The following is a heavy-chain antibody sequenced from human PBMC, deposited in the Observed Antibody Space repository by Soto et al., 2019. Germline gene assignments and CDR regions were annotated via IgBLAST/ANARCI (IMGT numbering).Heavy chain of an antibody. J-gene: IGHJ4*02. CDR1: GFSLSTSGVG. Sequence: QITLKESGPALVKPTQTLTLTCTFSGFSLSTSGVGVGWIRQPPGEALEWLALIYWDDYKHFSPSLESRLTITKDTSKNQVVLKRTNMDPVDTATYYCVHKGGGDRILDYWGQGTLVTVSS. V-gene: IGHV2-5*02. CDR2: IYWDDYK. CDR3: VHKGGGDRILDY. D-gene: IGHD3-16*01.